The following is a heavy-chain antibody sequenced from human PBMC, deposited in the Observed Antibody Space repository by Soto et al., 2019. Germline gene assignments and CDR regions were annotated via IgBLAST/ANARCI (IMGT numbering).Heavy chain of an antibody. D-gene: IGHD2-21*02. CDR3: AGGVVTAIPPDY. CDR2: ISNDGSNK. Sequence: QAQLVESGGGVVQPGRSLRLSCAGSGFTFSSDGMHWVRQAPGKGLEWVALISNDGSNKNYADSVKGRFTISRDNSKNTVYLQMNSLRPEDTAVYYCAGGVVTAIPPDYWGQGTLVTVSS. CDR1: GFTFSSDG. V-gene: IGHV3-30*03. J-gene: IGHJ4*02.